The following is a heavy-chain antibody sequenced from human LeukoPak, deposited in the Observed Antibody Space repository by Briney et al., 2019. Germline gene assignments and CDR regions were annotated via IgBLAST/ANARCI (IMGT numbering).Heavy chain of an antibody. J-gene: IGHJ4*02. CDR1: GYSISSGYY. CDR2: IYHSGST. CDR3: ARDLYYYDSSGYYGHFDY. Sequence: SETLSLTCTVSGYSISSGYYWGWIRQPPGKGLEWIGSIYHSGSTYYNPSPKSRVTISVDTSKNQFSLKLSSVTAADTAVYYCARDLYYYDSSGYYGHFDYWGQGTLVTVSS. V-gene: IGHV4-38-2*02. D-gene: IGHD3-22*01.